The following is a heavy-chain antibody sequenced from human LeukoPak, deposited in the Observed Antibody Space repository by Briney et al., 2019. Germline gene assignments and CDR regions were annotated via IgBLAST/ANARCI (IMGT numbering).Heavy chain of an antibody. CDR1: GYTFTSYD. Sequence: ASVKVSCKASGYTFTSYDINWVRQAPGQGLERMGGIIPIFGTANYAQKFQGRVTITTDESTSTAYMELSSLRSEDTAVYYCARPKSSSAGGYYFDYWGQGTLVTVSS. CDR2: IIPIFGTA. V-gene: IGHV1-69*05. CDR3: ARPKSSSAGGYYFDY. J-gene: IGHJ4*02. D-gene: IGHD6-6*01.